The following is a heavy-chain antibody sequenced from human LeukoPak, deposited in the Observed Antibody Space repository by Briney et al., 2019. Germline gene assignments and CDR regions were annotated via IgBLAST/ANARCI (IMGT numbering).Heavy chain of an antibody. CDR2: IIPIFGTA. J-gene: IGHJ4*02. D-gene: IGHD3-10*01. Sequence: SVKVSCKASGGTFSSYTISWVRQAPGQGLEWMGGIIPIFGTANYAQKFQGRVTITADKSTSTAYMELSSLRSEDTAVYYCARDPVGLWFGEFDYWGQGTLVTVSS. V-gene: IGHV1-69*06. CDR1: GGTFSSYT. CDR3: ARDPVGLWFGEFDY.